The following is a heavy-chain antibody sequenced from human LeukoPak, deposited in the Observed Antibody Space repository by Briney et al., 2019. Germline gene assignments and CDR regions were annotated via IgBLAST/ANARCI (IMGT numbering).Heavy chain of an antibody. CDR1: GGSISSYY. D-gene: IGHD4-17*01. J-gene: IGHJ6*03. CDR3: ARTNHDYGDYGDYYYYMDV. CDR2: IYYSGST. Sequence: PSETLSLTCTVSGGSISSYYWSWLRQPPGKGLEWIGHIYYSGSTNYNPSLKSRVTISVDTSKNQFSLKLSSVTAADTAVYYCARTNHDYGDYGDYYYYMDVWGKGTTVTVSS. V-gene: IGHV4-59*08.